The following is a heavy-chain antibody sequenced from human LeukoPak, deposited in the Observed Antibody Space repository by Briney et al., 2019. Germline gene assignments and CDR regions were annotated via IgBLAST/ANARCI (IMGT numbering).Heavy chain of an antibody. CDR1: GGSFSDYY. Sequence: SETLSLTCAVYGGSFSDYYWSWIRQPPGKGLEWIGEINHSGSTNYNAPLKSRVTMSVDTSKNQFSLKLSSVTAADTAVYYCARGLWFGELRPYYYGMDVWGQGTTVTVSS. V-gene: IGHV4-34*01. D-gene: IGHD3-10*01. CDR3: ARGLWFGELRPYYYGMDV. CDR2: INHSGST. J-gene: IGHJ6*02.